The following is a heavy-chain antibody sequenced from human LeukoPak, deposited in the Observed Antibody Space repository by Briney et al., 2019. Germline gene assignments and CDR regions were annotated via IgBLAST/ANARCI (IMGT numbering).Heavy chain of an antibody. Sequence: SETLSLTCAVYGGSFSGYYWSWIRQPPGKGLEWIGEINHSGSTNYNPSLKSRVTISVDTSKNQFSLKLSSVTAADTAVYYCASEIGYSSSWTPIYYYYYMDVWGKGTTVTISS. CDR3: ASEIGYSSSWTPIYYYYYMDV. CDR2: INHSGST. D-gene: IGHD6-13*01. CDR1: GGSFSGYY. V-gene: IGHV4-34*01. J-gene: IGHJ6*03.